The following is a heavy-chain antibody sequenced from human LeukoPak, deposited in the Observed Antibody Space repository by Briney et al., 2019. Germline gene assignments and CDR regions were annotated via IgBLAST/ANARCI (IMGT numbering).Heavy chain of an antibody. D-gene: IGHD3-10*01. J-gene: IGHJ5*02. CDR2: INPSGGST. V-gene: IGHV1-46*01. Sequence: ASVKVSCKASGYIFTNYYMHWVRQAPGQGLEWMGTINPSGGSTTYAQKFQGRVTMTRDTSTSTVYMELRSLRSDDTAVYYCARDLGGEGITMVRGVNNWFDPWGQGTLVTVSP. CDR1: GYIFTNYY. CDR3: ARDLGGEGITMVRGVNNWFDP.